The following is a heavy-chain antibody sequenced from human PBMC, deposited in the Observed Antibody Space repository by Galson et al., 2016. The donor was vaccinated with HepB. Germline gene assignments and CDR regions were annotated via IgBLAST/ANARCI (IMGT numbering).Heavy chain of an antibody. CDR2: INPSFGGT. CDR3: AREYSGYDFSGNPFDY. V-gene: IGHV1-46*01. Sequence: SVKVSCKASGYIFTTYYMHWVRQAPGQGLEWMGMINPSFGGTSYAQKFQARVSMTRDTSTGTVYMDLSSLTSEDTAVYYCAREYSGYDFSGNPFDYWGPGTPITVSS. D-gene: IGHD5-12*01. J-gene: IGHJ4*02. CDR1: GYIFTTYY.